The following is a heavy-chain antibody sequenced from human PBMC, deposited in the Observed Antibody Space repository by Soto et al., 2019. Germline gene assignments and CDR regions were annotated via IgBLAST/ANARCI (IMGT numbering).Heavy chain of an antibody. D-gene: IGHD2-2*01. CDR2: ISSSSSYI. CDR1: GFTFSSYS. J-gene: IGHJ3*02. Sequence: GGSLRLSCAASGFTFSSYSMNWVRQAPGKGLEWVSSISSSSSYIYYADSVKGRFTISRDNAKNSLYLQMNSLRAEDTAVYYCARDLNFDCSSTSCQGYDAFDIWGQGTMVTVSS. CDR3: ARDLNFDCSSTSCQGYDAFDI. V-gene: IGHV3-21*01.